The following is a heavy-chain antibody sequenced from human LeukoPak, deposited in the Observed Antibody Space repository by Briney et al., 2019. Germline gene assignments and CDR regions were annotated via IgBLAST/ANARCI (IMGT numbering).Heavy chain of an antibody. J-gene: IGHJ6*02. V-gene: IGHV1-69*13. Sequence: SVKVSCKASGGTFSSYAISWVRQAPGQGLEWMGGIIPTFGTANYAQKFQGRVTITADESTSTAYMELSSLRSEDTAVYYCARDCSSTSCYPYYYGMDVWGQGTTVTVSS. D-gene: IGHD2-2*01. CDR1: GGTFSSYA. CDR2: IIPTFGTA. CDR3: ARDCSSTSCYPYYYGMDV.